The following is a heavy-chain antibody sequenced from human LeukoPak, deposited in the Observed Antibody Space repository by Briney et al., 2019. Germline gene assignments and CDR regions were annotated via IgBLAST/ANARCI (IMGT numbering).Heavy chain of an antibody. J-gene: IGHJ4*02. CDR1: GFTFSSYG. V-gene: IGHV3-30*03. CDR3: ARDPVYDSSGYDRTFDY. D-gene: IGHD3-22*01. Sequence: GGSLRLSCAASGFTFSSYGMHWVRQAPGKGLEWVAVISYDGSNKYYADSVKGRFTISRDNSKNTLYLQMNSLRAEDTAVYYCARDPVYDSSGYDRTFDYWGQGTLVTVSS. CDR2: ISYDGSNK.